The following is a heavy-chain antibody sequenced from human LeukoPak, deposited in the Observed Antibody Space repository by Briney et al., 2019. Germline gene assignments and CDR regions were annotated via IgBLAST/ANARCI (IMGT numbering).Heavy chain of an antibody. Sequence: GGSLRLSCAPSGFIFSRHGMHWVRQAPGKGLEWVAIISNDGSRKYYAHSVEGRFTISRDNSKNTLYLQMDSLRAEDTAVYYCAKVPFDYWGQGTLVTVSS. J-gene: IGHJ4*02. CDR3: AKVPFDY. CDR1: GFIFSRHG. V-gene: IGHV3-30*18. CDR2: ISNDGSRK.